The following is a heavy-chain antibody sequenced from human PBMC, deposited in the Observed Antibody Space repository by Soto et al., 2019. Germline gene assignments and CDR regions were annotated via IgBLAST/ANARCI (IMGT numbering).Heavy chain of an antibody. CDR3: ARRRGSNGWFDL. CDR1: GYTFINYD. D-gene: IGHD2-8*01. J-gene: IGHJ5*02. Sequence: ASVKVSCKASGYTFINYDINWVRQAPGQGLEWVGWMNPDSGNTGYAQNFQGRVTMTGNTSISSVYMELSSLTSEDTAVYYCARRRGSNGWFDLWGQGTLVTVSS. CDR2: MNPDSGNT. V-gene: IGHV1-8*01.